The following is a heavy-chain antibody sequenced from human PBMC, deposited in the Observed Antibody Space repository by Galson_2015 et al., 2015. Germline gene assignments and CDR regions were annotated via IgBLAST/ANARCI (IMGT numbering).Heavy chain of an antibody. CDR3: AKAQWLILVGYYYGMDV. V-gene: IGHV3-30*18. J-gene: IGHJ6*02. CDR1: GFSFSHSG. Sequence: LRLSCAASGFSFSHSGMHWVRQAPGLGLEWVAFISNDGSNKYYADSVKGRFTISRDNSKNTLYLQMNSLRPEDTALYYCAKAQWLILVGYYYGMDVWGQGTTVTVSS. D-gene: IGHD6-19*01. CDR2: ISNDGSNK.